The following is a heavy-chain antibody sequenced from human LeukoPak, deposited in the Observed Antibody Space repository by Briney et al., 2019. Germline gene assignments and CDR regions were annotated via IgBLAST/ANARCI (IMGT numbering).Heavy chain of an antibody. D-gene: IGHD3-16*01. CDR2: IYNSGST. CDR1: GGSISSYY. CDR3: ARHRFDHSRYPLWGS. J-gene: IGHJ5*02. Sequence: SETLSLTCNGCGGSISSYYWSWIRQPPGKGLEWIGYIYNSGSTSYNPSLKSRVTISVDTSKSQFALKLNSVTAADTPVYYCARHRFDHSRYPLWGSWGTATLVTVSS. V-gene: IGHV4-59*08.